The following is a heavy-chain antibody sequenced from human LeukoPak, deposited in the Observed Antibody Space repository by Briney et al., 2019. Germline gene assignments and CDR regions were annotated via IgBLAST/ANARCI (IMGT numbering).Heavy chain of an antibody. CDR2: IRSRGNTR. CDR1: GFTFSDNY. CDR3: ATIGYSSSCTDY. D-gene: IGHD2-2*01. J-gene: IGHJ4*02. V-gene: IGHV3-11*04. Sequence: GGSLRLSCAASGFTFSDNYRSGVREAPGKGVERGSYIRSRGNTRYNADTVKGGVTISRDNAKNSVYLQMNSLRAGDTAVYYCATIGYSSSCTDYWGQGTLVTVSS.